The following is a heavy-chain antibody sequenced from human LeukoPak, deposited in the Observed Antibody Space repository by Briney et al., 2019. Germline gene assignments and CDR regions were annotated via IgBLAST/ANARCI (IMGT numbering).Heavy chain of an antibody. CDR2: ISYDGSNK. CDR3: ARPGFYGDYVPY. CDR1: GFTFSSYA. J-gene: IGHJ4*02. Sequence: GGSLRLSCAASGFTFSSYAMHWVRQAPGKGLEWVAVISYDGSNKYYADSVKGRFTISRDNSKNTLYLQMNSLRAEDTAVYYCARPGFYGDYVPYWGQGTLVTVSS. V-gene: IGHV3-30-3*01. D-gene: IGHD4-17*01.